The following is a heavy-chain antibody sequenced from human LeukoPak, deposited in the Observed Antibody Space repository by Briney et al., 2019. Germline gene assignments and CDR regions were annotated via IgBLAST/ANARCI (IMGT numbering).Heavy chain of an antibody. D-gene: IGHD2/OR15-2a*01. J-gene: IGHJ4*02. CDR1: GFTFSTYS. CDR2: IGGSTTFT. V-gene: IGHV3-21*01. Sequence: PGASLRLSCVASGFTFSTYSMNWVRQAPGKGLEWVSSIGGSTTFTHYADSLNGRFTISRDNAKNSLYLQMDSLRAEDTAVYYCARAMTSQNIAIFYYDYWGQGTLVTVSS. CDR3: ARAMTSQNIAIFYYDY.